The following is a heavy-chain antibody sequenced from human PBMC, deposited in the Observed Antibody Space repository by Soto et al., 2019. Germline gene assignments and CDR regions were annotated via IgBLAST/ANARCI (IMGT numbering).Heavy chain of an antibody. V-gene: IGHV3-23*01. CDR1: GLTFSSYA. Sequence: GSLGLSSASSGLTFSSYAMTWVRQAPGKGLEWVSGISGSGDSTYYADSVKGRVTVSADKSSNTAYLQWSSLEASDTAIYYCVRQLGNSAMLIIDSWGQGTPVTVSS. CDR2: ISGSGDST. D-gene: IGHD3-16*01. J-gene: IGHJ4*02. CDR3: VRQLGNSAMLIIDS.